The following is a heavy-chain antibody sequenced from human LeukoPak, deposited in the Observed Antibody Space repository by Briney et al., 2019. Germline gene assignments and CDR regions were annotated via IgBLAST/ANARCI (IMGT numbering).Heavy chain of an antibody. D-gene: IGHD3-22*01. J-gene: IGHJ4*02. CDR3: ARDSSGYYRGHYFDY. V-gene: IGHV1-69*13. CDR1: GGTFSSYA. CDR2: IIPIFGTA. Sequence: SVKVSCKASGGTFSSYAISWVRQAPGQGLEWMGGIIPIFGTANYAQKFQGRVSITADESTSTAYMELSSLRSEDTAVYYCARDSSGYYRGHYFDYWGQGTLVTVSS.